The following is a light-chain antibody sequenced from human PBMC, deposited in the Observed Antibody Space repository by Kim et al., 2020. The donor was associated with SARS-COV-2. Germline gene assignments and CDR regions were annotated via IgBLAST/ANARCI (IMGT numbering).Light chain of an antibody. Sequence: LGQTVRITCRGDSRRSYYASWYQQKPGQAPVLVIYGKNNRPSGIPDRFSGSSSGNTASLTITGAQAEDEADYYCNSRDSSGNHWVFGGGTQLTVL. CDR1: SRRSYY. CDR3: NSRDSSGNHWV. V-gene: IGLV3-19*01. CDR2: GKN. J-gene: IGLJ3*02.